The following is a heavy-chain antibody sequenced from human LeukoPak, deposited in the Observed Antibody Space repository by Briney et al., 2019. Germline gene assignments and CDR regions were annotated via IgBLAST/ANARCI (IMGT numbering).Heavy chain of an antibody. J-gene: IGHJ6*02. CDR3: ARVDSWTHYYAMDV. CDR2: ISSSSSYI. Sequence: PGGSLRLSCAASGFTFSDYTMNWVRQAPGKGLEWVSSISSSSSYIYYADSVKGRFTISRDNAKNSLYLQMNSLRAEDTAVYYCARVDSWTHYYAMDVWGQGTTVTVSS. CDR1: GFTFSDYT. V-gene: IGHV3-21*01. D-gene: IGHD1-1*01.